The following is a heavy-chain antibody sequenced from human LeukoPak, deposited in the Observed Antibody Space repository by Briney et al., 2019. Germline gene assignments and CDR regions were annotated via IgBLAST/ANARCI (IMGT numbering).Heavy chain of an antibody. Sequence: SETLSPTCTVSGGSISSYYWSWIRQPAGKGLEWIGRIYTSGSTNYNPSLKSRVTMSVDTSKNQFSLKLSSVTAADTAVYYRARGGYSNYPPLYYYYYYYMDVWGKGTTVTVSS. V-gene: IGHV4-4*07. D-gene: IGHD4-11*01. J-gene: IGHJ6*03. CDR1: GGSISSYY. CDR3: ARGGYSNYPPLYYYYYYYMDV. CDR2: IYTSGST.